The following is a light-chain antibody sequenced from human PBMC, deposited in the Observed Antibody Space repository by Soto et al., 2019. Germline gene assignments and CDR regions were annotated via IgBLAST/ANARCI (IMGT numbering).Light chain of an antibody. CDR2: GIS. CDR3: QQHGQWPIT. Sequence: VLTQSPATLSLSPLERATLSCMASQSVNSNYLAWYQQKPGQAPRLLIYGISKRATDIPDRLSGSGSGTEFTLTISSLQPEDFATYYCQQHGQWPITFGQGTRLEIK. J-gene: IGKJ5*01. V-gene: IGKV3-20*01. CDR1: QSVNSNY.